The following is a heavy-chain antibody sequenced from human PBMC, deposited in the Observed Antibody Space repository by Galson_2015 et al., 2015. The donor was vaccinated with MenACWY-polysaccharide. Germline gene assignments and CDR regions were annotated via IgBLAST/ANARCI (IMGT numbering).Heavy chain of an antibody. D-gene: IGHD3-10*01. CDR2: IKEDGSGK. J-gene: IGHJ4*02. Sequence: SLRLSCAASGFTLSNSWMTWVRQAPGKGLEWVANIKEDGSGKYYLDSVKGRFTISRDNAKNSLYLQMNSLRAEDSAMYYCARRSSVSDWGQGTLVTVFS. V-gene: IGHV3-7*01. CDR3: ARRSSVSD. CDR1: GFTLSNSW.